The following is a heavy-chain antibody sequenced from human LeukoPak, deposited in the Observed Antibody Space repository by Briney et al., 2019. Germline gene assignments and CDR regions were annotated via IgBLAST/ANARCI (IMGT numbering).Heavy chain of an antibody. CDR3: ARAYYQNYFDY. CDR2: IYYSGST. J-gene: IGHJ4*02. Sequence: PSETLSLTCTVSGGSISSYYWSWIRQPPGKGLEWIGYIYYSGSTNYNPSLKSRVTISVDTSKNQLSLKLSSVTAADTAVYYCARAYYQNYFDYWGQGTLVTVSS. V-gene: IGHV4-59*01. CDR1: GGSISSYY. D-gene: IGHD3-10*01.